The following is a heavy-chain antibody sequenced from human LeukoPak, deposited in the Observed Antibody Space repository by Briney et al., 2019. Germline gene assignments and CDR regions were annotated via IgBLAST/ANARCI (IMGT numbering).Heavy chain of an antibody. CDR1: GGSISSGSYY. Sequence: SETLSLTCTVSGGSISSGSYYWSWIRQPAGKGLEWIGRIYTSGSTNYNPSLKSRVTISVDTSKNQFSLKLSSVTAADTAVYYCASEKLLLFDYWGQGTLVTVSS. J-gene: IGHJ4*02. CDR2: IYTSGST. V-gene: IGHV4-61*02. D-gene: IGHD2-15*01. CDR3: ASEKLLLFDY.